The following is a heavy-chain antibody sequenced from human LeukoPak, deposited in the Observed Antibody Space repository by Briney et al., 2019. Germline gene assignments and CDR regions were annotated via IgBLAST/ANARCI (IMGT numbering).Heavy chain of an antibody. CDR3: ARDIAMAGDDY. Sequence: GGSLRLSCAASGFTFDDYAMHWVRQAPGKGLEWVSLISGDGGSTYYADSVKGRFTISRDSAKNSVYLQMNSLRAEGTAVYYCARDIAMAGDDYWGQGTLVTVSS. D-gene: IGHD6-19*01. J-gene: IGHJ4*02. CDR2: ISGDGGST. CDR1: GFTFDDYA. V-gene: IGHV3-43*02.